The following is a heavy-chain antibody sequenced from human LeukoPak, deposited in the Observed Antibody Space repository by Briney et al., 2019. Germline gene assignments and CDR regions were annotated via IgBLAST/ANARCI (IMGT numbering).Heavy chain of an antibody. V-gene: IGHV3-23*01. D-gene: IGHD3-22*01. CDR2: FSGGGDS. CDR1: GFTSGIYA. Sequence: GGSLILSWAASGFTSGIYAMSWVRQAPGKGLEWVSAFSGGGDSFYADSVKGRFTISRDTSNKILYLRMSSLRAEDTAVYYCAKEVDRHFDLKYWGQGALVTVSS. J-gene: IGHJ4*02. CDR3: AKEVDRHFDLKY.